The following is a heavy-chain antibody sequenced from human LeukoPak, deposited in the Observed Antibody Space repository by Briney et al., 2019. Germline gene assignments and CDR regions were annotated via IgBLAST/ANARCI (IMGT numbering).Heavy chain of an antibody. CDR3: ARRRAGVYYYYGMDV. Sequence: GECLKISCKGSGYSFTSYWISWVRQMPGKGLEWMGRIDPSDSYTNYSPSFQGHVTISADKSISTAYLQWSSLKASDTAMYYCARRRAGVYYYYGMDVWGQGTTVTVSS. D-gene: IGHD6-19*01. V-gene: IGHV5-10-1*01. CDR1: GYSFTSYW. J-gene: IGHJ6*02. CDR2: IDPSDSYT.